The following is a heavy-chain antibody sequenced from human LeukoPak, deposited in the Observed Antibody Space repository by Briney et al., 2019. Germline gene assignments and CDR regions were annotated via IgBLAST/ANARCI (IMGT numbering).Heavy chain of an antibody. CDR2: IRHDGNNE. J-gene: IGHJ5*02. V-gene: IGHV3-30*02. Sequence: GGSLRLSCAASGFIFSSYGMHWVRQAPGKGLEWVAYIRHDGNNEDYADSVKGRFTISRDNAKNSLYLQMNSLRAEDTAVYYCARDRYNWNPGWFDPWGQGTLVTVSS. CDR1: GFIFSSYG. D-gene: IGHD1-1*01. CDR3: ARDRYNWNPGWFDP.